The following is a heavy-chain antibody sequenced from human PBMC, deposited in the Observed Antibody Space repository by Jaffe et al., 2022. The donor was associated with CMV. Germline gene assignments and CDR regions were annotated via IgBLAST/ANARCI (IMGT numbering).Heavy chain of an antibody. CDR1: GFTFSPYN. J-gene: IGHJ3*02. Sequence: EVQLVESGGGLVKPGGSLRLSCAASGFTFSPYNINWVRQAPGKGLEWVSSISSSGTYIYYADSVKGRFTISRDNAKNSLYLQMNSLRAEDTAVYYCAREGMTYHFDSSGWYAFDIWGQGTMVTVSS. CDR3: AREGMTYHFDSSGWYAFDI. D-gene: IGHD3-22*01. V-gene: IGHV3-21*01. CDR2: ISSSGTYI.